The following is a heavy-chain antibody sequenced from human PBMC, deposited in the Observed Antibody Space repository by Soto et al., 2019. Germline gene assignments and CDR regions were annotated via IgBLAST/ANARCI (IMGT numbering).Heavy chain of an antibody. Sequence: LVNVYCKVSGYTLTVLSVRWVRKTTGKGLEWMGWINPNSGGTNYAQKFQGWVTMTRDTSISTAYMELSRLRSDDTAVYYCARDLAVRGVISYYGMDVWGQGTTVTVSS. CDR2: INPNSGGT. D-gene: IGHD3-10*01. J-gene: IGHJ6*02. V-gene: IGHV1-2*04. CDR3: ARDLAVRGVISYYGMDV. CDR1: GYTLTVLS.